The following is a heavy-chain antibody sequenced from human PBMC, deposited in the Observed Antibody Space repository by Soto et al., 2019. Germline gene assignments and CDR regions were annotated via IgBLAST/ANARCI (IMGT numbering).Heavy chain of an antibody. CDR3: AQITRGY. Sequence: EVQLLESGGGLVQPGGSLRLSCAASGFTFSDYAMTWVRQAPGKGLEWVSVISNSGGDTYYTDSLKGRFTISRDNSKNTLYLQMDRLRAEGTAVYYCAQITRGYWGQGTVVTVSS. V-gene: IGHV3-23*01. J-gene: IGHJ4*02. CDR2: ISNSGGDT. D-gene: IGHD3-10*01. CDR1: GFTFSDYA.